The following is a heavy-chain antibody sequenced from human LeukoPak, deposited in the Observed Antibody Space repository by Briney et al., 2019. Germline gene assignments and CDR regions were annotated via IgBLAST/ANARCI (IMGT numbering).Heavy chain of an antibody. D-gene: IGHD1-20*01. V-gene: IGHV1-2*02. J-gene: IGHJ3*02. CDR1: GYTFTGYY. CDR2: INPNSGGT. CDR3: ASLSGYNWNQNAFDI. Sequence: ASVKVSCKASGYTFTGYYMHWVRQAPGQGLEWMGWINPNSGGTNYAQKFQGRVTMTRDTSISTAYMELSRLRSDDTAVYYCASLSGYNWNQNAFDIWGQGTMVTVSS.